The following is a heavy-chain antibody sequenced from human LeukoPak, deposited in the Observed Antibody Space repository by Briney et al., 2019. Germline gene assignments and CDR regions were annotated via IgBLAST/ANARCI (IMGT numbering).Heavy chain of an antibody. CDR3: AKDQKTEPYYYDSSGYYKIYYFDY. CDR2: ISSSGSSGSTI. V-gene: IGHV3-11*01. J-gene: IGHJ4*02. CDR1: GFTFSDYY. D-gene: IGHD3-22*01. Sequence: GGSLRLSCAASGFTFSDYYMSWIRQAPGKGLEWVSYISSSGSSGSTIYYADSVKGRFTISRDNSKNTLYLQMNSLRAEDTAVYYCAKDQKTEPYYYDSSGYYKIYYFDYWGQGTLVTVSS.